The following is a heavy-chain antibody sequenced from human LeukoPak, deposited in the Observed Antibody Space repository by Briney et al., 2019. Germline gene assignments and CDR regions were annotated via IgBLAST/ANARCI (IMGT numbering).Heavy chain of an antibody. CDR1: GYTFTSYY. D-gene: IGHD6-19*01. V-gene: IGHV1-46*01. J-gene: IGHJ4*02. CDR3: ARDEPYSSGWYYFDY. Sequence: ASVKVSCKASGYTFTSYYMHWVRQAPGQGLEWMGLINPTGGSTGYAQKFQGRVTMTRDMSTSTDYMELSSLRSEDTAIYYCARDEPYSSGWYYFDYWGQGTLVTVSS. CDR2: INPTGGST.